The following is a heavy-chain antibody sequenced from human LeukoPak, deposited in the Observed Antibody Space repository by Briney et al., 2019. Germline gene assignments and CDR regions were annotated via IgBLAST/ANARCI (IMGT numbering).Heavy chain of an antibody. CDR2: ISYDGRNK. D-gene: IGHD6-19*01. CDR3: ARGCIAVAGRIDY. CDR1: RCTFSSYA. Sequence: GGSLRLSCAASRCTFSSYAMHWVRQAPGKGLEWVAVISYDGRNKYYADSVKGRFTISRDNSKNTLYLQMNSLRAEDTAVYYCARGCIAVAGRIDYWGQGTLVTVSS. V-gene: IGHV3-30-3*01. J-gene: IGHJ4*02.